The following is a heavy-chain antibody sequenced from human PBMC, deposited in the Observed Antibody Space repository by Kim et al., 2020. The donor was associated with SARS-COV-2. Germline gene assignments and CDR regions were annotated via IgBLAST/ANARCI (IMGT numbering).Heavy chain of an antibody. Sequence: NPHLKSRVTTSVATSKNPFSLKRSSVTAADTAVYYCAREGGYGSGYGMDVWGQGTTVTVS. J-gene: IGHJ6*02. CDR3: AREGGYGSGYGMDV. V-gene: IGHV4-31*02. D-gene: IGHD3-10*01.